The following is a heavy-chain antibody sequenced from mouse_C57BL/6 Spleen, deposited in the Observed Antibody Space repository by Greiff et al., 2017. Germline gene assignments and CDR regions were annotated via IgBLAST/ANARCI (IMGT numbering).Heavy chain of an antibody. V-gene: IGHV1-50*01. CDR2: IDPSDSYT. J-gene: IGHJ4*01. Sequence: VQLQQPGAELVKPGASVKLSCKASGYTFTSYWMQWVKQRPGQGLEWIGEIDPSDSYTNYNQKFKGKATLTVDTSSSTAYMQRSSLTSEDSAVYYCARLCYYYGGHYAMDYWGQGTSVTVSS. CDR3: ARLCYYYGGHYAMDY. D-gene: IGHD1-1*01. CDR1: GYTFTSYW.